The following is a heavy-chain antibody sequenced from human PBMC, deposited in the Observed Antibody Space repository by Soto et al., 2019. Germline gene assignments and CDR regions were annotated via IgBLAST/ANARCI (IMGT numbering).Heavy chain of an antibody. CDR2: ITYSGNHK. J-gene: IGHJ6*02. CDR3: AKDVGQQLVLNYGMDV. Sequence: WSLRLSLSSSGVSFSIYAVVGFLPAPGRGLEWVAIITYSGNHKCYADSGKGRFTVSRDNAKNMLYLQINSLRGEDTAVYYCAKDVGQQLVLNYGMDVWGQGTTVT. CDR1: GVSFSIYA. V-gene: IGHV3-30*04. D-gene: IGHD6-13*01.